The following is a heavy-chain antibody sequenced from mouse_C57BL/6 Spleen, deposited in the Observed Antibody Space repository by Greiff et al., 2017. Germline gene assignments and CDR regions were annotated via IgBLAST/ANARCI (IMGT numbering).Heavy chain of an antibody. J-gene: IGHJ4*01. V-gene: IGHV5-4*03. Sequence: EVMLVESGGGLVKPGGSLKLSCAASGFTFSSYAMSWVRQTPEKRLEWVATISDGGSYTYYPDNVKGRFTISRDNAKNNLYLQMSHLKSEDTAMYYCARGTTVYYYAMDYWGQGTSVTVSS. CDR2: ISDGGSYT. CDR1: GFTFSSYA. CDR3: ARGTTVYYYAMDY. D-gene: IGHD1-1*01.